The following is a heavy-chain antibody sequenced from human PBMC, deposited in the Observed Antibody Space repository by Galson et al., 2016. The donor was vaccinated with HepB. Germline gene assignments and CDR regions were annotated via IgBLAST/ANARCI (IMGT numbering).Heavy chain of an antibody. D-gene: IGHD2-8*01. CDR3: TRDPPDRWSMID. CDR2: HGDNGDSQ. CDR1: GFTVNSCG. J-gene: IGHJ4*03. V-gene: IGHV3-30*03. Sequence: SLRLSCAASGFTVNSCGMHWVRQAAGKGLEWVAYHGDNGDSQLYADAVRGRFTVSGDNASNTLVLQMNSLRIEDTALYYCTRDPPDRWSMIDWGQGTPVTVSS.